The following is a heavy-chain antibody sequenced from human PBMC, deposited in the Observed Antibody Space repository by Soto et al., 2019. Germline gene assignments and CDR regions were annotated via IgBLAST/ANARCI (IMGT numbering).Heavy chain of an antibody. CDR2: ISAYNGNT. D-gene: IGHD3-3*01. V-gene: IGHV1-18*01. CDR3: ARVLRFLEWLMAFDP. CDR1: GYTSTSYG. J-gene: IGHJ5*02. Sequence: GASVKVSCKASGYTSTSYGISWVRQAPGQGLEWMGWISAYNGNTNYAQKLQGRVTMTTDTSTSTAYMELRSLRSDDTAVYYCARVLRFLEWLMAFDPWGQGTLVTVSS.